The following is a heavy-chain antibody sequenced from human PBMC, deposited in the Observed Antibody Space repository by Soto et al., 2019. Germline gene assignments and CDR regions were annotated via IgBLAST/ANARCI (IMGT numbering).Heavy chain of an antibody. J-gene: IGHJ6*02. Sequence: PSETQSLTYTVSGGSISGYYGSWIRQPPGKGLEWIGYMYNTGSTVYNPSFKSRVTISVDTSKNQFSLKLNSVTAADTAVYYCARDLWGYCGTDCYPLDVWGQGTTVTVSS. V-gene: IGHV4-59*01. CDR1: GGSISGYY. D-gene: IGHD2-21*02. CDR3: ARDLWGYCGTDCYPLDV. CDR2: MYNTGST.